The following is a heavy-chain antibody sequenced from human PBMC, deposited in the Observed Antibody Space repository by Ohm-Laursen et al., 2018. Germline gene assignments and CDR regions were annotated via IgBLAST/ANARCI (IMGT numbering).Heavy chain of an antibody. D-gene: IGHD1-26*01. CDR3: AIYSGSLGGYAFDI. J-gene: IGHJ3*02. V-gene: IGHV3-21*01. Sequence: SLRLSCTASGFTFSSYSMNWVRQAPGKGLEWVSSISSSSSYIYYADSVKGRFTISRDNAKNSLYLQMNSLRAEDTAVYYCAIYSGSLGGYAFDIWDQGTMVTVSS. CDR1: GFTFSSYS. CDR2: ISSSSSYI.